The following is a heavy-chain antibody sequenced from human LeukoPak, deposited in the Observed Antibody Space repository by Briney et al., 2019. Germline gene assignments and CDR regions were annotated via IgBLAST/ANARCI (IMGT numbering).Heavy chain of an antibody. V-gene: IGHV4-34*01. CDR2: INHSGST. Sequence: PSETLSLTCAVYGGSFSGYYWSWIRQPPGKGLEWIGEINHSGSTNYNPSLKSQVTISVDTSKNQFSLKLSSVTAADTAVYYCARLAIFGHWGQGTLVTVSS. CDR3: ARLAIFGH. D-gene: IGHD3-10*02. CDR1: GGSFSGYY. J-gene: IGHJ4*02.